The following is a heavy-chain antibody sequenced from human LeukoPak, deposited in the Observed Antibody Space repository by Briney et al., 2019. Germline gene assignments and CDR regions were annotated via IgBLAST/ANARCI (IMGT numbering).Heavy chain of an antibody. CDR3: AREGGGYNLFDY. CDR2: IYTSGST. D-gene: IGHD5-24*01. V-gene: IGHV4-61*02. Sequence: PSQTLSLTCTVSGGSISSGSYYWSWIRQPAGKGLEWIGRIYTSGSTNYNPSLKSRVTISVDTSKNQFSLKLSSVTAADTVVYYCAREGGGYNLFDYWGQGTLVTVSS. CDR1: GGSISSGSYY. J-gene: IGHJ4*02.